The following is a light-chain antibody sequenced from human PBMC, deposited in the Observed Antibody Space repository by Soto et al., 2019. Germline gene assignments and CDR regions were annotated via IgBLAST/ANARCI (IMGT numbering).Light chain of an antibody. J-gene: IGLJ1*01. V-gene: IGLV2-18*02. CDR3: SSYPSSTTPCV. CDR2: EVS. Sequence: QSALTQPPSVSGSPGQSVTISCTGTSSDVGSYNRVSWYQQPPGTAPKLMIYEVSNRPSGVPDRFSGSKSGNTASLTISGLQAEDEADYYCSSYPSSTTPCVFGTGTRSPS. CDR1: SSDVGSYNR.